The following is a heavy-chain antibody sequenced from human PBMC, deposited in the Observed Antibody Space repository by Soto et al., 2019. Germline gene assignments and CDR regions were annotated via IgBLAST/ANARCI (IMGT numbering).Heavy chain of an antibody. CDR3: ASSTYYDFWSGYYFDY. CDR2: IIPIFGTA. D-gene: IGHD3-3*01. V-gene: IGHV1-69*01. Sequence: QVQLVQSGAEVKKPGSSVKVSCKASGGTFRSYAISWVRQAPGQGLEWMGGIIPIFGTANYAQKFQGRVTITADESTSTAYMELSSLRSEDTAVYYCASSTYYDFWSGYYFDYWGQGTLVTVSS. CDR1: GGTFRSYA. J-gene: IGHJ4*02.